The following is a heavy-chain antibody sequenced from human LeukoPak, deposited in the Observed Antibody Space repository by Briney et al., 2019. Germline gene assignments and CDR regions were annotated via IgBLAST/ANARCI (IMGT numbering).Heavy chain of an antibody. J-gene: IGHJ4*02. CDR2: MYFSGST. Sequence: SETLSLTCTVSGGSLNSYYWGWIRQPPGKGLEWIGYMYFSGSTKYNPSLKSRVTISLDTSKNQFSLKLSSVTAADTAVYYCARRPSRYGSGSYYRYWGQGTLVTVSS. CDR1: GGSLNSYY. D-gene: IGHD3-10*01. CDR3: ARRPSRYGSGSYYRY. V-gene: IGHV4-59*08.